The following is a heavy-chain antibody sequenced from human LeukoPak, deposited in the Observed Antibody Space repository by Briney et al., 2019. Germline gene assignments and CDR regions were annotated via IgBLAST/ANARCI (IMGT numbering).Heavy chain of an antibody. J-gene: IGHJ5*02. CDR1: GGSISSYY. Sequence: PSETLSLTCTVSGGSISSYYWSWIRQPAGKGLEWIGRIYTSGSTNYNPSLKSRVTISVDTSKNQVSLKLSSVTAADTAVYYCARGPYYDILTGSQNWFDPWGQGTLVTVSS. V-gene: IGHV4-4*07. CDR2: IYTSGST. CDR3: ARGPYYDILTGSQNWFDP. D-gene: IGHD3-9*01.